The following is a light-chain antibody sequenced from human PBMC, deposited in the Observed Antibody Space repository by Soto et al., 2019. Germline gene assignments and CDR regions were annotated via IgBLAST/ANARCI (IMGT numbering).Light chain of an antibody. CDR2: DAS. V-gene: IGKV3-11*01. J-gene: IGKJ5*01. CDR1: QSISVY. Sequence: VLTQSPATLSLSPGERATLSCRASQSISVYLAWYQQKPGQSPRLLIYDASNRATGTPARFSGSGAGTDFTLTIRRLEPEDFVLYYCQHFRAFGQGTRLEIK. CDR3: QHFRA.